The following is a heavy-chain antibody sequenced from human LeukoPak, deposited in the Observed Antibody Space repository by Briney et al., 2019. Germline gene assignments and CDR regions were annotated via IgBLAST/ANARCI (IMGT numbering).Heavy chain of an antibody. D-gene: IGHD6-19*01. CDR1: GDSISSYN. V-gene: IGHV4-59*01. CDR2: IYNSDNS. CDR3: AAESERWLLRS. J-gene: IGHJ4*02. Sequence: SETLSLTCTVSGDSISSYNWSWIRQPPGKRLEWIGHIYNSDNSNDNPSLKSRVTISIDTSKNQFSLKLNSVTAADTAVYYCAAESERWLLRSWGQGTLVTVSS.